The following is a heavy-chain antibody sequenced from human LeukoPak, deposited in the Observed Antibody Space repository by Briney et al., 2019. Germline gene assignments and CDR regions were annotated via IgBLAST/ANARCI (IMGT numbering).Heavy chain of an antibody. Sequence: GGCLRLSCAASGFTFSGSAMHWVRQASGKGLEWVGRIRSKANSYATAYAASVKGRFTISRDDSKNTAYLQMNSLKTEDTAVYYCTGPSGSYSPDYYYYGMDVWGQGTTVTVSS. D-gene: IGHD3-10*01. J-gene: IGHJ6*02. CDR1: GFTFSGSA. CDR2: IRSKANSYAT. CDR3: TGPSGSYSPDYYYYGMDV. V-gene: IGHV3-73*01.